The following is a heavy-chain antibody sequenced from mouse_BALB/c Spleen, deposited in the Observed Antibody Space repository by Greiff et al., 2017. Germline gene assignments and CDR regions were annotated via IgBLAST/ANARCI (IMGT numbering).Heavy chain of an antibody. CDR1: GYTFTDYW. J-gene: IGHJ4*01. D-gene: IGHD1-1*01. CDR3: ARSPRYYDGSSSENMDY. Sequence: VQLQQPGAELVMPGASVKMSCKASGYTFTDYWMHWVKQRPGQGLEWIGAIDTSDSYTSYNQKFKGKATLTVDESSSTAYMQLSSLTSEDSAVYYCARSPRYYDGSSSENMDYWGQGTSVTVSS. CDR2: IDTSDSYT. V-gene: IGHV1-69*01.